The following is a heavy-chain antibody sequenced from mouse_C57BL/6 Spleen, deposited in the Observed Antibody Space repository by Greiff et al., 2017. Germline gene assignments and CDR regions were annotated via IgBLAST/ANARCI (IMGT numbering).Heavy chain of an antibody. CDR1: GYTFTDYE. CDR2: IDPETGGT. CDR3: TRVLLRQGGFAY. Sequence: QVQLKQSGAELVRPGASVTLSCKASGYTFTDYEMHWVKQTPVHGLEWIGAIDPETGGTAYNQKFKGKAILTADKSSSTAYMELRSLTSEDSAVYYCTRVLLRQGGFAYWGQGTLVTVSA. V-gene: IGHV1-15*01. J-gene: IGHJ3*01. D-gene: IGHD2-1*01.